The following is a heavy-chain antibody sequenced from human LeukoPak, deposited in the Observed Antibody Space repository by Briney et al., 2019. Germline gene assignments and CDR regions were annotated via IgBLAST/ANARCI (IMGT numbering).Heavy chain of an antibody. CDR3: ASLARYSSGWYGYYFDY. V-gene: IGHV1-69*04. Sequence: SVKVSCKASGGTLSSYAISWVRQAPGQGLEWMGRIIPILGIANYAQKFQGRVTITADKSTSTAYMELSSLRSEDMAVYYCASLARYSSGWYGYYFDYWGQGTLVTVSS. CDR2: IIPILGIA. J-gene: IGHJ4*02. CDR1: GGTLSSYA. D-gene: IGHD6-19*01.